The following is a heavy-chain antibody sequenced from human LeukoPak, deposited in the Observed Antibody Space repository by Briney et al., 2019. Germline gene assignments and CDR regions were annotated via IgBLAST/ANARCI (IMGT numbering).Heavy chain of an antibody. CDR1: GYTFAGYY. V-gene: IGHV1-2*02. Sequence: ASVKVSCKASGYTFAGYYLHWVRQAPGQGLEWMAWIDPYTGNTHYAQKFQGRITVTRDTSVSTTYMELSWLTSDDTARYYCAREYSASEHWGQGTLVTVSS. CDR3: AREYSASEH. CDR2: IDPYTGNT. J-gene: IGHJ4*02. D-gene: IGHD5-12*01.